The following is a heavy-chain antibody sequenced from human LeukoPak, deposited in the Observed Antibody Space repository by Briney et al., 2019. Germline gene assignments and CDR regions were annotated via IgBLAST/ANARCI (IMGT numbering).Heavy chain of an antibody. CDR2: IYTNGGT. CDR1: GGSISSGTYF. Sequence: PSQTLSLTCTVSGGSISSGTYFWTWIRQPAGKEPEWLGRIYTNGGTDYNPSLKSRVTISVDTSKNQFSLKLSSVTAADTAVYYCAREKDDYGDYVDYWGQGTLVTVSS. CDR3: AREKDDYGDYVDY. D-gene: IGHD4-17*01. J-gene: IGHJ4*02. V-gene: IGHV4-61*02.